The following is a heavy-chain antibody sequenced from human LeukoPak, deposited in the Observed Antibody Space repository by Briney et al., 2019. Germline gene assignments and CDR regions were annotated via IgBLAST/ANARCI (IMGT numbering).Heavy chain of an antibody. D-gene: IGHD2-21*02. Sequence: SETLSLTCAVSGGSISSGGYSWSWIRQPPGKGLEWIGYIYHSGSTYYNPSLKSRVTISVDRSKNQFSLKLSSVTAADTAVYYCARGVTPSYDWFDPWGQGTLVTVSS. CDR3: ARGVTPSYDWFDP. V-gene: IGHV4-30-2*01. CDR1: GGSISSGGYS. CDR2: IYHSGST. J-gene: IGHJ5*02.